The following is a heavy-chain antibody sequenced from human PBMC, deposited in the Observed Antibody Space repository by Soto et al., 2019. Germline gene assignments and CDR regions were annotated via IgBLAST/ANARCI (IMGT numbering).Heavy chain of an antibody. D-gene: IGHD3-10*01. Sequence: GGSLRLSCAASGFTFSSYGMHWVRQAPGKGLEWVAVISYDGSNKYYADSVKGRFTISRDNSKNTLYLQMNSLRAEDTAVYYCASPAGRPAGDDYYYGMDVWGQGTTVTVSS. V-gene: IGHV3-30*03. CDR3: ASPAGRPAGDDYYYGMDV. CDR2: ISYDGSNK. CDR1: GFTFSSYG. J-gene: IGHJ6*02.